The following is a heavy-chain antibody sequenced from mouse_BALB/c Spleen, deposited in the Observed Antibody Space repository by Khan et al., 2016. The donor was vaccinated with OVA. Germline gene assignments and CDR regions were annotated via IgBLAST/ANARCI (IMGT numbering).Heavy chain of an antibody. Sequence: EVHLVESGGDLVKPGGSLKLSCAASGFTFSTYGMSWVRQAPDKRLEWVATVSTGGSYTYYPDSVKGRFTISRDNAKNTLYLQMSGLSSEDTAMFYCTRLAYYYDSEGFAYWGQGTLVTVSA. CDR1: GFTFSTYG. J-gene: IGHJ3*01. D-gene: IGHD1-1*01. CDR3: TRLAYYYDSEGFAY. CDR2: VSTGGSYT. V-gene: IGHV5-6*01.